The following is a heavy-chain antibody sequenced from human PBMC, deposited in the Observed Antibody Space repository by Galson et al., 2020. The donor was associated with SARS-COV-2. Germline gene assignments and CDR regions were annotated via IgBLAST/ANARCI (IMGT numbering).Heavy chain of an antibody. D-gene: IGHD6-13*01. V-gene: IGHV4-34*01. Sequence: SQTLSLTCAVYGGSFSGYYWSWIRQPPGKGLEWIGEINHSGSTNYNPSLKSRVTISVDTSKNQFSLKLSSVTAADTAVYYCAREEADRTNIAAAAGRYFDYWGQGTLVTVSS. CDR1: GGSFSGYY. CDR3: AREEADRTNIAAAAGRYFDY. CDR2: INHSGST. J-gene: IGHJ4*02.